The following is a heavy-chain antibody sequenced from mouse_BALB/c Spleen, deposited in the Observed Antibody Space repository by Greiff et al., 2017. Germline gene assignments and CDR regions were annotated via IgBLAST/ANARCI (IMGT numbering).Heavy chain of an antibody. J-gene: IGHJ2*01. CDR1: GFTFSDYG. CDR2: ISNLAYSI. CDR3: ARDLRGYFDY. Sequence: EVKLVESGGGLVQPGGSRKLSCAASGFTFSDYGMAWVRQAPGKGPEWVAFISNLAYSIYYADTVTGRFTISRENAKNTLYLEMSSLRSEDTAMYYCARDLRGYFDYWGQGTTLTVSS. V-gene: IGHV5-15*02. D-gene: IGHD1-1*01.